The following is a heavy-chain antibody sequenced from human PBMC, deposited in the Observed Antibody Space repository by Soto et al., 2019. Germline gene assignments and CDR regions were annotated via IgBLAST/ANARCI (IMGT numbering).Heavy chain of an antibody. CDR2: ISGPGGT. V-gene: IGHV3-23*01. CDR3: AKGNPYYFDY. Sequence: GGSLRLSCAASGFTFSDYAMNWVRQAPGKGLEWVSGISGPGGTSHGDAVKGRFTISRANSRTTMDLQMISLTVDDTAIYYCAKGNPYYFDYWGQGTLVTVSS. J-gene: IGHJ4*02. CDR1: GFTFSDYA.